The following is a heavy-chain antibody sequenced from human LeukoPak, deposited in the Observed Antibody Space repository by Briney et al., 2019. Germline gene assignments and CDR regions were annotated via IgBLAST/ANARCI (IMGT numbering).Heavy chain of an antibody. CDR3: ARAVADYFDY. D-gene: IGHD6-19*01. CDR2: INHSGST. V-gene: IGHV4-34*01. J-gene: IGHJ4*02. CDR1: GGSFSGCY. Sequence: SETLSLTCAVSGGSFSGCYWNWIRQPPGKGLEWIGEINHSGSTNYNPSLTSRITISVDTSKNQFSLKLNSVTAADTAVYYCARAVADYFDYWGQGTLVTVSP.